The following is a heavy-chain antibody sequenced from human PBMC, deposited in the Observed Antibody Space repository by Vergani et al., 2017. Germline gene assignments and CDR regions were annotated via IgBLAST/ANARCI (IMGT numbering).Heavy chain of an antibody. V-gene: IGHV3-23*01. CDR2: ISGSGGST. CDR1: GFTFSSYA. Sequence: EVQLLESGGGLVQPGGSLRLSCAASGFTFSSYAMSWVRQAPGKGLEWVSAISGSGGSTYYADSVKGRFTISRDNSKNTLYLQMNSLRAEDTAVYYCAKSVDSSSWYASPRYFDYWGQGTLVTVSS. J-gene: IGHJ4*02. D-gene: IGHD6-13*01. CDR3: AKSVDSSSWYASPRYFDY.